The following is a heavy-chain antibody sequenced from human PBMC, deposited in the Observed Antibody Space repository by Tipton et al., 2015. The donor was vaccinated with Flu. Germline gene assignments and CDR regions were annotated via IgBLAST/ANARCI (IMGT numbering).Heavy chain of an antibody. Sequence: TLSLTCTVSGYSIGSGYYWGWIRQPPGKGLEWIGSIYHSGSTYYNPSLKSRVTISVDTSKNQFSLKLSSVTAADTAVYYCARNIPSSLFDYWGQGTLVTVSS. CDR2: IYHSGST. D-gene: IGHD2/OR15-2a*01. CDR3: ARNIPSSLFDY. J-gene: IGHJ4*02. V-gene: IGHV4-38-2*02. CDR1: GYSIGSGYY.